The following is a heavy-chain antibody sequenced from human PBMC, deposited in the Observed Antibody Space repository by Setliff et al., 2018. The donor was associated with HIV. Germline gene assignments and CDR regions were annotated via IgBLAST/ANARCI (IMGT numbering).Heavy chain of an antibody. D-gene: IGHD3-3*01. J-gene: IGHJ6*03. CDR2: VYFNGIT. CDR1: GGSVSSRKYY. CDR3: ARGVVDYDFWSGSGDYYYMDV. Sequence: SETLSLTCSVSGGSVSSRKYYWGWIRQSPGKGLEWIGSVYFNGITHDNPSLKSRVTTSVDTSKNQFFLHLSSVTAADTAVYYCARGVVDYDFWSGSGDYYYMDVWGKGTTVTVSS. V-gene: IGHV4-39*07.